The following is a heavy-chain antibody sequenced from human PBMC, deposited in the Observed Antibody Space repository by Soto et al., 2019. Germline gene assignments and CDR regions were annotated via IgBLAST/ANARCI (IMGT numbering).Heavy chain of an antibody. CDR1: GFTFSSHA. Sequence: GGSLRLSCVASGFTFSSHAMSWVRQAPGKGLEWVSSTIDSGGRSYHADSVRGRFTISRDNSKNTLYLQMNSLRADDTAIYYCAKDKMEQWLVGGYYDYWGQGALVTVSS. D-gene: IGHD6-19*01. CDR3: AKDKMEQWLVGGYYDY. V-gene: IGHV3-23*01. CDR2: TIDSGGRS. J-gene: IGHJ4*02.